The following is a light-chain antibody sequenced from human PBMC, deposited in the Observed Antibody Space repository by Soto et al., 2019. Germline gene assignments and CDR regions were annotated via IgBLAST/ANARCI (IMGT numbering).Light chain of an antibody. V-gene: IGLV1-40*01. CDR2: TNN. J-gene: IGLJ2*01. Sequence: QSVLTQPPSVSGAPGQRVTLSCTGSNSNIGAGYDVHWYQQLPGTAPKLLIYTNNNRPSGVPDRFSGSKSGTSASLAITGLQAEDEADYYCQSYDNNLSGPGFGGGTKVTVL. CDR1: NSNIGAGYD. CDR3: QSYDNNLSGPG.